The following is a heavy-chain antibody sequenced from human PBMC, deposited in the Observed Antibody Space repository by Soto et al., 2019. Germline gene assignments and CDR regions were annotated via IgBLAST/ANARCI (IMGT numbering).Heavy chain of an antibody. CDR1: GGSISSGCYY. CDR2: IFYSGST. J-gene: IGHJ4*02. D-gene: IGHD1-26*01. CDR3: ARVDTSMGATCVSY. V-gene: IGHV4-31*03. Sequence: SETLSLTCTVSGGSISSGCYYWSWIRQHPGKGLEWIGYIFYSGSTYYNPSLKSRVTISVDTSKNQFSLKLSSVTAADTAVYYCARVDTSMGATCVSYWGQGTLVTVSS.